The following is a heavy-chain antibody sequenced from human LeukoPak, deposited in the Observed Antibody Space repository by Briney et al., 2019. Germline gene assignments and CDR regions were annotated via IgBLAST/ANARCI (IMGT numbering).Heavy chain of an antibody. CDR3: AREAQQLAPLDY. D-gene: IGHD6-13*01. CDR2: INPSGDST. V-gene: IGHV1-46*01. Sequence: ASVKVSCKASGYTFTSYYMHWVRQAPGQGLEWMGIINPSGDSTTYAQKFQGRVTMTRDTSTSTVYMELSSLRSEDTAVYYCAREAQQLAPLDYWGQGPLVTVSS. CDR1: GYTFTSYY. J-gene: IGHJ4*02.